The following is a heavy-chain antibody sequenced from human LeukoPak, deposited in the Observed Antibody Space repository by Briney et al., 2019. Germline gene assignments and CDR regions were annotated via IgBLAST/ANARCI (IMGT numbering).Heavy chain of an antibody. D-gene: IGHD6-25*01. Sequence: GGSLRLSCAASGFTVSSNSMSWVRQAPGKGLEWVSVLYSGGNTYYADSVKGRFTISRDNAKNTLYLQMNSLRAEDTAVYYCARLGSQGGVAALDYWGQGTLVTVSS. CDR1: GFTVSSNS. CDR2: LYSGGNT. V-gene: IGHV3-53*01. J-gene: IGHJ4*02. CDR3: ARLGSQGGVAALDY.